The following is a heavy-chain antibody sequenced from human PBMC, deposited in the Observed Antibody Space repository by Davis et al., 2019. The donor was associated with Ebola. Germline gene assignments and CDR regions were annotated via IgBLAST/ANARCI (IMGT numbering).Heavy chain of an antibody. CDR3: ARAGFGPAAP. Sequence: HTGGSLRLSCAASGFTFSSYAMSWVRQAPGKGLVWVSRITSDGSSTSYADSVKGRFTISRDNAKNTLYLQMNSLRAEDTAVYYCARAGFGPAAPWGQGTTVTVSS. V-gene: IGHV3-74*01. CDR1: GFTFSSYA. D-gene: IGHD2-2*01. J-gene: IGHJ6*02. CDR2: ITSDGSST.